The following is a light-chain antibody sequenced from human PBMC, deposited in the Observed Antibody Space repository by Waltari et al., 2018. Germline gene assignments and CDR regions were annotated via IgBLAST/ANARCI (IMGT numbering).Light chain of an antibody. CDR1: NIGSYS. Sequence: SYVLTQPPSVSVAPGETASITCGGDNIGSYSVHWYQQKPGPAPVLVIFYDSDRPSGIPARCSGSNSGNTATLTITSVEAGDEARYYCQVWHADIDPGVFGTGTEVTVL. J-gene: IGLJ1*01. CDR3: QVWHADIDPGV. CDR2: YDS. V-gene: IGLV3-21*04.